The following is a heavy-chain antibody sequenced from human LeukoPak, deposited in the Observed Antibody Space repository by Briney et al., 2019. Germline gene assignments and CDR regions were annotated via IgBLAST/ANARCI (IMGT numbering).Heavy chain of an antibody. V-gene: IGHV3-7*01. J-gene: IGHJ4*02. CDR3: ARDRLYSSSPKGDY. CDR2: IKQDGSEK. Sequence: TGGSLRLSCAASGFTFSSYWMSWVRQAPGKGLEWVANIKQDGSEKYYVDSVKGRFTISRDNAKNSLYLQMNSLRAEDTAVYYCARDRLYSSSPKGDYWGQGTLVTVSS. CDR1: GFTFSSYW. D-gene: IGHD6-6*01.